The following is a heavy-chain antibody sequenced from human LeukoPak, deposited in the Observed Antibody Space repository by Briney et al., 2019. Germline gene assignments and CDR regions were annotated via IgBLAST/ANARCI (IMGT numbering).Heavy chain of an antibody. CDR3: AREGAYSGYDSFAFDY. Sequence: GGSLRLSCAASGFTFSNYVMNWVRQAPGKGLEWVSHISSSSTTMYYADSVKGRFTISRDNAKNSLYLQMNSLRAEDTAVYYCAREGAYSGYDSFAFDYWGQGTPVTVSS. J-gene: IGHJ4*02. CDR1: GFTFSNYV. D-gene: IGHD5-12*01. CDR2: ISSSSTTM. V-gene: IGHV3-48*04.